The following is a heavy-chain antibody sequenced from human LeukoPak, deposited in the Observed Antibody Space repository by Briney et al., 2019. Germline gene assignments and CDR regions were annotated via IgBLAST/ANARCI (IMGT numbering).Heavy chain of an antibody. J-gene: IGHJ4*02. CDR3: ARGNSIVVVVAATEDYFDY. D-gene: IGHD2-15*01. CDR2: ISAYNGNT. V-gene: IGHV1-18*01. CDR1: GYTFTSYG. Sequence: GASVKVSCKASGYTFTSYGISWVRQAPGQGLEWMGWISAYNGNTNYAQKLQGRVTMTTDTSTNTAYMELRSLRSDDTAVYYCARGNSIVVVVAATEDYFDYWGQGTLVTVSS.